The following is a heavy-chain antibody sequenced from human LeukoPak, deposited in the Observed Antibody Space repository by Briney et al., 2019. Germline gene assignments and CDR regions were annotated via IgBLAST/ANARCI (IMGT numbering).Heavy chain of an antibody. D-gene: IGHD3-22*01. V-gene: IGHV4-39*02. CDR2: IYYSGST. CDR1: GGSISSSSYY. J-gene: IGHJ4*02. Sequence: SETLSLTCTVSGGSISSSSYYWGWIRQPPGKGLEWIGSIYYSGSTYYNPSLKSRVTISVDTSKNQFSLKLSSVTAADTAVYYCAREGYYDSSGYLNFDYWGQGTLVTVSS. CDR3: AREGYYDSSGYLNFDY.